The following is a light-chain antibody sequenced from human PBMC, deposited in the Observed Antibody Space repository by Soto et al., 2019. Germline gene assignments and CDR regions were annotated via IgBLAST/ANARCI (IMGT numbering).Light chain of an antibody. CDR1: QSVNLN. CDR2: AAS. V-gene: IGKV3-20*01. J-gene: IGKJ4*01. Sequence: EIMMTQSPGTLSVSPGEGATLSCTASQSVNLNLAWYQQKPGQAPRLLIYAASSRATGIPDRFSGSGSGTDFTLTINRLEPEDFVVYYCQQYDSSPSTFGGGTKVDIK. CDR3: QQYDSSPST.